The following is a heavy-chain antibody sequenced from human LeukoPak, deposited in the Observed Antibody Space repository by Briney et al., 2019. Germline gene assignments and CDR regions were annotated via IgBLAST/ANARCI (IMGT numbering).Heavy chain of an antibody. J-gene: IGHJ6*02. CDR2: ISYDGSNK. CDR3: ARVPSWRYYGMDV. D-gene: IGHD2-2*01. CDR1: GFTFSSYA. Sequence: GRSLRLSCAASGFTFSSYAMHWVRQAPGKGLERVAVISYDGSNKYYADSVKGRFTISRDNSKNTLYLQMNSLRAEDTAVYYCARVPSWRYYGMDVWGQGTTVTVSS. V-gene: IGHV3-30-3*01.